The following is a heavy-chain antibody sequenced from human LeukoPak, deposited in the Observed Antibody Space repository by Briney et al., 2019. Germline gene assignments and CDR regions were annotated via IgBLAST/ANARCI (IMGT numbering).Heavy chain of an antibody. CDR1: GFTFSSYG. J-gene: IGHJ4*02. CDR3: AKVPPYCSGGSCFDY. CDR2: ISYDGSNK. V-gene: IGHV3-30*18. D-gene: IGHD2-15*01. Sequence: PGGSLRLSCAASGFTFSSYGMHWVRQAPGKGLEWVAVISYDGSNKYYADSVKGRFTISRDNAKNSLYLQMNSLRAEDTALYYCAKVPPYCSGGSCFDYWGQGTLVTVSS.